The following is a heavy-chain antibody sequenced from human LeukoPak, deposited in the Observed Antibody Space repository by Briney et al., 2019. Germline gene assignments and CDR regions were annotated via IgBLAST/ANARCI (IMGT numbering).Heavy chain of an antibody. J-gene: IGHJ5*02. CDR3: ARDLSIAARENWFDP. D-gene: IGHD6-6*01. CDR1: GYTFTVYY. Sequence: WASLKVSCTASGYTFTVYYMHWVRQAPGQGLEWMGWINPNSGGTNYAQKFQGRVTMTRDTSISTAYMELSRLRSDDTAVYYCARDLSIAARENWFDPWGQGTLVTVSS. CDR2: INPNSGGT. V-gene: IGHV1-2*02.